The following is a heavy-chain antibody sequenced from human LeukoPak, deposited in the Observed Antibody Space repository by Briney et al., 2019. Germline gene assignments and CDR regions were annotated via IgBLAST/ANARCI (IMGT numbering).Heavy chain of an antibody. J-gene: IGHJ4*02. CDR1: GFTFSSSW. V-gene: IGHV3-7*01. D-gene: IGHD5-24*01. CDR3: TRSRRDGNDY. Sequence: GGSLRLSCAASGFTFSSSWMSWVRQAPGKGLEWVANINEDGSAKYYVDSVKGRFTISRDNAKRSLDLQVNSLRAEDTAVYYCTRSRRDGNDYWGQGTLVTVS. CDR2: INEDGSAK.